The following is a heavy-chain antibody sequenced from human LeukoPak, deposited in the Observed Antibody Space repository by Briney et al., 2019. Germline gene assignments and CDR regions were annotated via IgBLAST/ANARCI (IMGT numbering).Heavy chain of an antibody. Sequence: GGSLRLSCAASGFTFSSYSMNWVRQAPGKGLECVSYISSSSTTIYYADSVKGRFTISRDNAKNSLYLQMSSLRDEDTAVYYCARVNSGVGATADYWGQGTLVTVSS. D-gene: IGHD1-26*01. V-gene: IGHV3-48*02. CDR1: GFTFSSYS. J-gene: IGHJ4*02. CDR3: ARVNSGVGATADY. CDR2: ISSSSTTI.